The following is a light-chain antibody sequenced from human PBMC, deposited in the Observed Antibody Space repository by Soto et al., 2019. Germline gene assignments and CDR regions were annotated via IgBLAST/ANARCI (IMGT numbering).Light chain of an antibody. Sequence: QSALTQPASVSGSPGQSITISCTGTSSDVGRYDYVSWFQQHPGKVPRLIIFEVNNRPSGVSDRFSGSKSGDTASLTISGLRTEDEADYYCSSYTNRVTWVFGGGTKLTVL. J-gene: IGLJ3*02. CDR3: SSYTNRVTWV. V-gene: IGLV2-14*01. CDR2: EVN. CDR1: SSDVGRYDY.